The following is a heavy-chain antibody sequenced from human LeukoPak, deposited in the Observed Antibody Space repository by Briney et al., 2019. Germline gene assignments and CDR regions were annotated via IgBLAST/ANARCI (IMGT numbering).Heavy chain of an antibody. CDR2: IYYSGST. D-gene: IGHD3-10*01. V-gene: IGHV4-59*01. CDR3: ARFRYGSGPNWFDP. J-gene: IGHJ5*02. Sequence: SETLSLTCTVSGGSISSYYWSWIRQPPGKGLEWIGYIYYSGSTNYNPSLKSRVTISVDTSKNQFSLKLSSVTAADTAVYYCARFRYGSGPNWFDPWGQGTLVTVSS. CDR1: GGSISSYY.